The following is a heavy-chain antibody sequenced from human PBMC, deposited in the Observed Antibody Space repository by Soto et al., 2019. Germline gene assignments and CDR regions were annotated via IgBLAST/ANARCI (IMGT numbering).Heavy chain of an antibody. Sequence: EVQLVESGGGLVKPGGSLRLSCAASGFTFSSYSMNWVRQAPGKGLEWVSSISSSSSYIYYADSVKGRFTISRDNAKNSLYLQMNCLRAEDTAVYYCARGGSDYYYYYMDVWGKGTTVTVSS. CDR1: GFTFSSYS. CDR3: ARGGSDYYYYYMDV. V-gene: IGHV3-21*01. J-gene: IGHJ6*03. CDR2: ISSSSSYI.